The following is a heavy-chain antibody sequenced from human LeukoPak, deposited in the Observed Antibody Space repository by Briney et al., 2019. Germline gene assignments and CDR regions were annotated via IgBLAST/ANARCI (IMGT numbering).Heavy chain of an antibody. CDR3: VKGPQTTMSYYYYYMDV. V-gene: IGHV3-23*01. CDR2: ISGSGGNT. Sequence: GGSLRLSCAASGFTFNSYAMSWVRQAPGKGLEWVSLISGSGGNTYFADSVKGRFTLSRDNSKNTLSLQMNNLRAGDTAVYYCVKGPQTTMSYYYYYMDVWGKGTTVTVSS. J-gene: IGHJ6*03. D-gene: IGHD3-10*01. CDR1: GFTFNSYA.